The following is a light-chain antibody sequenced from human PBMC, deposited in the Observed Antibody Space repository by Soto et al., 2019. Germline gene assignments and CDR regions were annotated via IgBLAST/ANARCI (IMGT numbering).Light chain of an antibody. Sequence: DIVLTQSPATLSLSPGDGATLSCRASQSVSSNLAWYQQQPGQAPRLLIYDASNRATGIPARLSGSGSGTDFTLTISSLESADFAVYYCQQRSSWPLTFGEGTKLEIK. CDR2: DAS. J-gene: IGKJ2*01. V-gene: IGKV3-11*01. CDR1: QSVSSN. CDR3: QQRSSWPLT.